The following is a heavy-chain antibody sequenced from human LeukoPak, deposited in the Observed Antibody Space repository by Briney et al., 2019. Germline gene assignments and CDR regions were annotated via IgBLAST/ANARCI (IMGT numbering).Heavy chain of an antibody. Sequence: SGPTLVNPTETRTLTCTVSGFSLSNARMGVSWIRQPPGKALEWLAHIFSNDEKSYSTSLKSRLTISKDTSKSQVVLTMTNMDPVDTATYYCARIQGYSYDNIDYWGQGTLVTVSS. V-gene: IGHV2-26*01. J-gene: IGHJ4*02. D-gene: IGHD5-18*01. CDR1: GFSLSNARMG. CDR3: ARIQGYSYDNIDY. CDR2: IFSNDEK.